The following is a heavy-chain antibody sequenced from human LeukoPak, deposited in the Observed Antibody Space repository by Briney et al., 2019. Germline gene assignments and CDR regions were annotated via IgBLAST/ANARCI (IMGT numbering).Heavy chain of an antibody. CDR3: AKSPTYDILTGYRGYGMDV. CDR1: GFSFSRYW. V-gene: IGHV3-74*01. Sequence: GGSLRLSCAASGFSFSRYWIHWVRQAPGKGLEWVSRINPDGSTTTYADSVKGRFTISRDNAKNSLYLQMNSLRAEDTALYYCAKSPTYDILTGYRGYGMDVWGQGTTVTVSS. CDR2: INPDGSTT. J-gene: IGHJ6*02. D-gene: IGHD3-9*01.